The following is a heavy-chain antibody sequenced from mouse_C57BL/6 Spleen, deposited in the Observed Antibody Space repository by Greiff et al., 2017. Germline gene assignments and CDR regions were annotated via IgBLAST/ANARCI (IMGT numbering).Heavy chain of an antibody. D-gene: IGHD4-1*01. CDR2: IYPGDGAT. V-gene: IGHV1-82*01. CDR3: ARWDWGGGAVDG. Sequence: QVQLQQSGPELVKPGASVKISCKASGYAFSSSWMNWVKQRPGKGLEWIGRIYPGDGATNYNGKFKGKATMTADKSSSTAYMQLSSLTSEDSAVYFWARWDWGGGAVDGWGQGTSVTVA. CDR1: GYAFSSSW. J-gene: IGHJ4*01.